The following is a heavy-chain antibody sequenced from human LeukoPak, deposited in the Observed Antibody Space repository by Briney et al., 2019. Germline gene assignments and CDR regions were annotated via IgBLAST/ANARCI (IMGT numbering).Heavy chain of an antibody. CDR1: GGSISSGTYY. CDR2: IYTSGST. CDR3: ARASYIVAAGTIDY. J-gene: IGHJ4*02. Sequence: PSETLSLTCTVSGGSISSGTYYSSWIRQPAGKGLEWIGRIYTSGSTNYNPSLKSRVTMSVDTSKNQFSLKLSSVTAADTAVYYCARASYIVAAGTIDYWGQGTLVTVSS. D-gene: IGHD6-13*01. V-gene: IGHV4-61*02.